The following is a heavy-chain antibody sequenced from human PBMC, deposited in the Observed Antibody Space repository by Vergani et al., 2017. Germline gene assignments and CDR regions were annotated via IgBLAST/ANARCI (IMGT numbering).Heavy chain of an antibody. CDR1: GWSFTSYH. CDR2: IEQTGRP. D-gene: IGHD4-11*01. CDR3: ARVNTETNGHLYYYYYMDV. V-gene: IGHV4-34*01. J-gene: IGHJ6*03. Sequence: QVQLQQWGGGLLKPSETLSLTCVVNGWSFTSYHWTWIRQSPGEGLEWVVEIEQTGRPHYNPSLKSRLTMSVDKSRNQFSLTLNSVTATDTPIYFCARVNTETNGHLYYYYYMDVWGQGTAVTVS.